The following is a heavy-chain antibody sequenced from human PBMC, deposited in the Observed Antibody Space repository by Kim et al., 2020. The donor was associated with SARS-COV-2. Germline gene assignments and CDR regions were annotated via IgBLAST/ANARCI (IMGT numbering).Heavy chain of an antibody. D-gene: IGHD6-13*01. J-gene: IGHJ6*02. CDR1: GGSISSSSYY. CDR3: ARERYSSSWTIFDIKTDYGMDV. V-gene: IGHV4-39*07. Sequence: SETLSLTCTVSGGSISSSSYYWGWIRQPPGKGLEWIGSIYYSGSTYYNPSLKSRVTISVDTSKNQFSLKLSSVTAADTAVYYCARERYSSSWTIFDIKTDYGMDVWGQGTTVTVSS. CDR2: IYYSGST.